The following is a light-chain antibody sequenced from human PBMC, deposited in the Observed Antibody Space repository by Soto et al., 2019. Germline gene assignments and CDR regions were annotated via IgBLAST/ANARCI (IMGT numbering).Light chain of an antibody. Sequence: QSALTQPASLSGSPGQSITISCTGTSIDGGGFNYVSWYQQHPGKAPKLMIYDVTNRPSRISYRFSGSKSGNTASLTISGLQAEDEADYYCKSYTSSSTYVFGTRTKVTVL. CDR3: KSYTSSSTYV. J-gene: IGLJ1*01. CDR1: SIDGGGFNY. V-gene: IGLV2-14*03. CDR2: DVT.